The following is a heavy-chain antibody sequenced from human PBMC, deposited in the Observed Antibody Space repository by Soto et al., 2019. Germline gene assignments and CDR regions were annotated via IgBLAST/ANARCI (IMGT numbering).Heavy chain of an antibody. D-gene: IGHD2-21*02. CDR3: ARVTPSNNWFDP. CDR2: IYYSVST. CDR1: GGSISSSSYY. J-gene: IGHJ5*02. V-gene: IGHV4-39*01. Sequence: PETLSHTYPVSGGSISSSSYYWGWIRQPPGKGLEWIGSIYYSVSTYYNPSLKSRVTISVDTSKNQFSLKLSSVTAADTAVYYCARVTPSNNWFDPWGQGTLVTVS.